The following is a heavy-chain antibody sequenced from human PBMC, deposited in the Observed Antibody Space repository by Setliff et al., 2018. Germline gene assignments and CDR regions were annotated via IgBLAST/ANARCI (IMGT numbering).Heavy chain of an antibody. Sequence: GGSLRLSCAASGFTFRNYGMHWVRQAPGKGPEWVAVIWFDGGNEFYADSVRGRFTISGDNSKNMLYLQMDSLRVEDTAVYYCAKDQGTGYCSGGSCYLFEHWGQGVQVTVSS. CDR1: GFTFRNYG. D-gene: IGHD2-15*01. CDR2: IWFDGGNE. J-gene: IGHJ4*02. CDR3: AKDQGTGYCSGGSCYLFEH. V-gene: IGHV3-33*03.